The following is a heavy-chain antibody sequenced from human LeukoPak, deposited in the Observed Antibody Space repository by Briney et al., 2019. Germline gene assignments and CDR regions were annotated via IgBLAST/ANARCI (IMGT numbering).Heavy chain of an antibody. CDR1: GYTFIGYY. J-gene: IGHJ4*02. Sequence: GASVKVSCKASGYTFIGYYIHWVRQAPEQGLEWMGWINPNSGGTYYAQNFQGRVTMTRDTSISTAYMELSRLTSDDTAVYYCARGSGIYCTSISCPNFDDWGQGTLVTVSS. V-gene: IGHV1-2*02. CDR3: ARGSGIYCTSISCPNFDD. CDR2: INPNSGGT. D-gene: IGHD2-2*01.